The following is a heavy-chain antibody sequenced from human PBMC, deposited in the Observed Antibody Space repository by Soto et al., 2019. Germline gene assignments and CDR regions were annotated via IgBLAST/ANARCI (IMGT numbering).Heavy chain of an antibody. V-gene: IGHV1-69*01. D-gene: IGHD3-10*01. J-gene: IGHJ6*02. CDR3: ASDRDGSGSYRAGWWYYYGMDV. Sequence: QVQLVQSGAEVKKPGSSVKVSCKASGGTFSSYAISGVRQSPGQGLEWMVGIIPIFGTANPAQKFQGRFTITENESTSPAYMELSSLRSEDTAVYYCASDRDGSGSYRAGWWYYYGMDVWGQGTTVTASS. CDR1: GGTFSSYA. CDR2: IIPIFGTA.